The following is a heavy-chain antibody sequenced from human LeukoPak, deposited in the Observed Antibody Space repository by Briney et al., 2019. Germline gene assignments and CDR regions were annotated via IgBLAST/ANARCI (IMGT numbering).Heavy chain of an antibody. D-gene: IGHD6-6*01. V-gene: IGHV3-23*01. J-gene: IGHJ4*02. Sequence: PGGSLRLSCAASGFTSSSYAMNWVRQAPGKGLEWVSGISNSGGSTYYADSVKGRLTISRDNSKNTLYLQMNSLRAEDTAVYYCAKETSSSFDYWGQGTLVTVSS. CDR1: GFTSSSYA. CDR2: ISNSGGST. CDR3: AKETSSSFDY.